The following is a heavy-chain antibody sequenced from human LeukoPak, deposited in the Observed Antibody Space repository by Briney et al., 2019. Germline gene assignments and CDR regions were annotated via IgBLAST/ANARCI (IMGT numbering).Heavy chain of an antibody. CDR2: ISYDGSEK. Sequence: GGSLRLSCAASGFTFSSYSMNWVRQAPGKGLEWVAVISYDGSEKYYADSVKGRFTISRDNSNNTVYLQMNSLRAEDTAVYYCARDVYSGTRGTFDYWGQGTLVTVSS. J-gene: IGHJ4*02. D-gene: IGHD1-26*01. V-gene: IGHV3-30*03. CDR3: ARDVYSGTRGTFDY. CDR1: GFTFSSYS.